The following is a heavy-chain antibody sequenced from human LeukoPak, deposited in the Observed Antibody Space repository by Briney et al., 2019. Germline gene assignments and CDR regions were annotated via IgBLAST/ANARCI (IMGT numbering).Heavy chain of an antibody. V-gene: IGHV4-4*07. CDR3: ARGDWKYGDFDR. D-gene: IGHD1-7*01. Sequence: SETLSLTCTVSGGSISNYYWSWIRQPAGKGLEWIGLIYARGNTNYNPSLKSRVTMSIDTSKNQFSLKVSSMTAADTAVYYCARGDWKYGDFDRWGQGTLVTVSS. J-gene: IGHJ4*02. CDR2: IYARGNT. CDR1: GGSISNYY.